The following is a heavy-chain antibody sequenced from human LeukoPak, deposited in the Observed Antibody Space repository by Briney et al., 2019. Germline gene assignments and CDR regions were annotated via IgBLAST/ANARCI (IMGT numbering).Heavy chain of an antibody. CDR3: ARDGYSSGWSGDNWFDP. Sequence: GGSLRLSCAASGFTFSSYSMNWVRQAPGKGLEWVSSISSSSSYIYYAASVKGRFTISRDNAKNSLYLQMNSLRAEDTAVYYCARDGYSSGWSGDNWFDPWGQGTLVTVSS. J-gene: IGHJ5*02. CDR2: ISSSSSYI. D-gene: IGHD6-19*01. CDR1: GFTFSSYS. V-gene: IGHV3-21*01.